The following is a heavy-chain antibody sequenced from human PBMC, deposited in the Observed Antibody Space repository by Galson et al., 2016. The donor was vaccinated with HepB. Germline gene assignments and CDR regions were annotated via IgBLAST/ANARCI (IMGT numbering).Heavy chain of an antibody. CDR1: GYMFNTYG. Sequence: SVKVSCKASGYMFNTYGLAWVRQAPGQGFEWIGWISGTNGNTDYAPSFQGRVTMTRDTSTHTAYLELRTLRNDDTAIYYCTRGSRCSGGTCYSPAFDCWGQGTLVIVSS. V-gene: IGHV1-18*01. CDR3: TRGSRCSGGTCYSPAFDC. J-gene: IGHJ4*02. CDR2: ISGTNGNT. D-gene: IGHD2-15*01.